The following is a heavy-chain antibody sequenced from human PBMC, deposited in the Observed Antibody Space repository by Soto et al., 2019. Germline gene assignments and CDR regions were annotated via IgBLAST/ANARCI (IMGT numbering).Heavy chain of an antibody. CDR3: ASSYDSSGYLGAFDI. Sequence: GGSLRLSCAASGFTFSSYSMNWVRQAPGKGLEWVSYISSSSSTIYYADSVKGRFTISRDNAKNSLYLQMNSLRDEDTAVYYCASSYDSSGYLGAFDIWVQGTMVTVSS. CDR1: GFTFSSYS. J-gene: IGHJ3*02. D-gene: IGHD3-22*01. V-gene: IGHV3-48*02. CDR2: ISSSSSTI.